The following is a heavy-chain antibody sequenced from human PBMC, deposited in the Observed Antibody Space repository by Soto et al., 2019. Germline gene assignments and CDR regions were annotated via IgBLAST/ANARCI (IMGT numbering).Heavy chain of an antibody. CDR3: VRWRGGVAAAGKGRYYYYGMDV. D-gene: IGHD6-13*01. CDR2: IFSNDEK. Sequence: QVTLKESGPVLVKPTEPLTLSCTVSGFSLENSRMGVSWIRQPPGKALEWLAHIFSNDEKTYSTSLNSRLTTPKDNSKSQVVLTMTNMGPVDTGTYYCVRWRGGVAAAGKGRYYYYGMDVWGQGTTVTVSS. V-gene: IGHV2-26*01. CDR1: GFSLENSRMG. J-gene: IGHJ6*02.